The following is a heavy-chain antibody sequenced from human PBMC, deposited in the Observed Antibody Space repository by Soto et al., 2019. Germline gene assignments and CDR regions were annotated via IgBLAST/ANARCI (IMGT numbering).Heavy chain of an antibody. CDR1: GFTFSSYG. Sequence: QVQLVESGGGVVQPGRSLRLSCAASGFTFSSYGMHWVRQAPGKGLEWVAVISYDGSNKYNADYVKGRFTISRDNSKNRRYQQMNSLRAEDTAVYYCAKDTYSSGNYWGQGTLVTVSS. CDR3: AKDTYSSGNY. D-gene: IGHD6-19*01. CDR2: ISYDGSNK. V-gene: IGHV3-30*18. J-gene: IGHJ4*02.